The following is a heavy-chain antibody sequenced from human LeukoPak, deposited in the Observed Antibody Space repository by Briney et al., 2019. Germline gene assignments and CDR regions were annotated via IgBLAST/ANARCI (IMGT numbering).Heavy chain of an antibody. J-gene: IGHJ5*02. CDR2: IIPIFGTA. D-gene: IGHD3-3*01. Sequence: GASVKVSCKASGGTFSSYAISWVRQAPGQGLEWMGGIIPIFGTANYAQKFQGRVTITTDESTSTAYMELSSLRSEDTAVYYCARGDMGITIFGVVILNWFDPWGQGTLVTVSS. V-gene: IGHV1-69*05. CDR1: GGTFSSYA. CDR3: ARGDMGITIFGVVILNWFDP.